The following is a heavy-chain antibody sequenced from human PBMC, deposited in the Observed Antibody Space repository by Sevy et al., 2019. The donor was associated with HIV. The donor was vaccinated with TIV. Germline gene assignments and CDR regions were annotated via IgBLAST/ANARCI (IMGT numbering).Heavy chain of an antibody. D-gene: IGHD6-19*01. Sequence: GGSLRLSCAASGFTFSSYRMHWVRQPPGTGLAWVSRISADGSNTIYAGSVKGRFTISRDNAKNTVYLQMNSLRAEDTAVYYCARDMTVAGPSTVDFWGQGTLVTVSS. CDR1: GFTFSSYR. CDR2: ISADGSNT. J-gene: IGHJ4*02. CDR3: ARDMTVAGPSTVDF. V-gene: IGHV3-74*01.